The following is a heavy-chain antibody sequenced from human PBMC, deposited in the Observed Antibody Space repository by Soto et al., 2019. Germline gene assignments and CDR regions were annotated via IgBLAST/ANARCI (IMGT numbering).Heavy chain of an antibody. Sequence: GGSLRLSCAASGFTFSSYSMNWVRQAPGKGLEWVSSISSSSSYIYYADSVKGRFTISRDNAKNSLYLQMNSLRAEDTDVYYCARVRGYSLRDFDYWGQGTLVTVSS. J-gene: IGHJ4*02. CDR1: GFTFSSYS. CDR3: ARVRGYSLRDFDY. CDR2: ISSSSSYI. D-gene: IGHD5-12*01. V-gene: IGHV3-21*01.